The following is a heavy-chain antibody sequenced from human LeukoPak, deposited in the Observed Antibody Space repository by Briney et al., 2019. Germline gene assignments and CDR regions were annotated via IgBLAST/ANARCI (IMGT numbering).Heavy chain of an antibody. CDR3: ARVSSGANSYYFDY. CDR1: GYSISIDYY. J-gene: IGHJ4*02. V-gene: IGHV4-38-2*01. CDR2: FYDSGST. D-gene: IGHD3-10*01. Sequence: PGSLSLTCAVSGYSISIDYYWGWIRRPPGKGLEWIGTFYDSGSTYSNPSLKSRVTISVDTSKNQFSLKLSSVTAADTAVYYCARVSSGANSYYFDYWGQGTLVTVTS.